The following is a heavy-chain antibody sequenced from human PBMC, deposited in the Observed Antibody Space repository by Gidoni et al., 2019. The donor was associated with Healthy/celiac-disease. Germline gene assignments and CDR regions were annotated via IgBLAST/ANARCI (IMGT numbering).Heavy chain of an antibody. CDR2: IYWDDDK. CDR1: GFSLSTGGVG. CDR3: AHRWGYGDYASNDNFDF. D-gene: IGHD4-17*01. J-gene: IGHJ4*02. V-gene: IGHV2-5*02. Sequence: QITLKESGPTLVKPTQTLTLTCTFSGFSLSTGGVGVGWIRQPPGKALEWLALIYWDDDKRYSPSLKSRLTITKDTSKNQVVLTMTNMDPVDTATYFCAHRWGYGDYASNDNFDFWGQGTLVTVSS.